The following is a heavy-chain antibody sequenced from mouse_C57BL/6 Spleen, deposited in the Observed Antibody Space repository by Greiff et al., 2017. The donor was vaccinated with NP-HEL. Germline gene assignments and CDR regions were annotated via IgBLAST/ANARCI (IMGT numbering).Heavy chain of an antibody. CDR1: GYSITSGYY. V-gene: IGHV3-6*01. J-gene: IGHJ4*01. Sequence: VQLQQSGPGLVKPSQSLSLTCSVTGYSITSGYYWNWIRQFPGNKLEWMGYISYDGSNNYNPSLKNRISITRDTSKNQFFLKLNSVTTEDTATYYCARDSSGYYYAMDYWGQGTSVTCSS. CDR2: ISYDGSN. CDR3: ARDSSGYYYAMDY. D-gene: IGHD3-2*02.